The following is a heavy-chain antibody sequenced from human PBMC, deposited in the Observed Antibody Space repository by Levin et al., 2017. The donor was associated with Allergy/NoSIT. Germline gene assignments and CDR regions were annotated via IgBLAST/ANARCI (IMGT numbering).Heavy chain of an antibody. J-gene: IGHJ4*02. CDR1: GFTFDDYA. Sequence: GGSLRLSCAASGFTFDDYAMHWVRQAPGKGLEWVSGISWNSGSIGYADSVKGRFTISRDNAKNSLYLQMNSLRAEDTALYYCAKDIGEAARAFDYWGQGTLVTVSS. V-gene: IGHV3-9*01. CDR3: AKDIGEAARAFDY. D-gene: IGHD6-6*01. CDR2: ISWNSGSI.